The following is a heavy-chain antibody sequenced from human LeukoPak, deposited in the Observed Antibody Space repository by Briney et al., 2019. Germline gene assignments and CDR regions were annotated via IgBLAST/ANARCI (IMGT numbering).Heavy chain of an antibody. Sequence: GGSLRLSCAASGFTFSSYWMSWVRQAPGKGLEWVANIKKDGSEKYYVDSVKGRFTISRDNAKNSLYLQMNSLRAEDTAVYYCASSLGGNSLYREGLYFDYWGQGTLVTVSS. J-gene: IGHJ4*02. V-gene: IGHV3-7*01. CDR3: ASSLGGNSLYREGLYFDY. CDR1: GFTFSSYW. D-gene: IGHD4-23*01. CDR2: IKKDGSEK.